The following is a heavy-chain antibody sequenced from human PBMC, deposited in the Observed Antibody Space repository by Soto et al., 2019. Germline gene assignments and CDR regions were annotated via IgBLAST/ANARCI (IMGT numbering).Heavy chain of an antibody. CDR2: ISYDGSNK. D-gene: IGHD4-4*01. Sequence: GGSLRLSCAASGFTFSSYGMHWVRQAPGKGLEWVAVISYDGSNKYYADSVKGRFTISRDNSKNTLYLQMNSLRAEDTAVYYCAKVAKSDTVKAYYYYGMDVWGQGTTVTVSS. CDR1: GFTFSSYG. V-gene: IGHV3-30*18. J-gene: IGHJ6*02. CDR3: AKVAKSDTVKAYYYYGMDV.